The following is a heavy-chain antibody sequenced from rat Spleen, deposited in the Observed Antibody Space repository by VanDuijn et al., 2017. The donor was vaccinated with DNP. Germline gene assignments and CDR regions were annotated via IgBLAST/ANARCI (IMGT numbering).Heavy chain of an antibody. D-gene: IGHD1-4*01. CDR3: ARWPGYNPPYAMDA. V-gene: IGHV3-3*01. Sequence: EVQLQESGPGLVKPSQSLSLICSVTGYSIPSSYRWSWIRKFPGNKLEWMGSINSAGTTKYNPSLKRRISITRDTSKNQLFLQVNSVTTEDTATYHCARWPGYNPPYAMDAWGQGTSVTVSS. CDR2: INSAGTT. J-gene: IGHJ4*01. CDR1: GYSIPSSYR.